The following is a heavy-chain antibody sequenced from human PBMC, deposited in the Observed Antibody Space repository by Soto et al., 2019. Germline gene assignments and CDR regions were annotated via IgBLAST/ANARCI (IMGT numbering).Heavy chain of an antibody. V-gene: IGHV4-34*01. J-gene: IGHJ4*02. CDR2: INHSGST. D-gene: IGHD3-9*01. CDR3: ARVRAILTGPPYYFDY. Sequence: SETLSLTCAVYGGSFSGYYWSWIRQPPGKGLEWIGEINHSGSTNYNPSLKSRVTISVDTSKNQFSLKLSSVTAADTAVYYCARVRAILTGPPYYFDYWGQGTLVTVSS. CDR1: GGSFSGYY.